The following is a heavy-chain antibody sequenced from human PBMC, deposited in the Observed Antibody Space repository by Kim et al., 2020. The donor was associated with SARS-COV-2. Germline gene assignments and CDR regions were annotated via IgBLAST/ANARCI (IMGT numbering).Heavy chain of an antibody. Sequence: ASVKVSCKASGYTFTGYYMHWVRQAPGQGLEWMGRINPNSGGTNYAQKFQGRVTMTRDTSISTAYMELSRLRSDDTAVYYCARGLAVPAAIPPLGYWGQGTLVTVSS. CDR1: GYTFTGYY. CDR3: ARGLAVPAAIPPLGY. V-gene: IGHV1-2*06. J-gene: IGHJ4*02. D-gene: IGHD2-2*02. CDR2: INPNSGGT.